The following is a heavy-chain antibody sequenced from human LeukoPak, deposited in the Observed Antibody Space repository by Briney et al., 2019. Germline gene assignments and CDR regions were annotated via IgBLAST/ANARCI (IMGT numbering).Heavy chain of an antibody. CDR2: ISSNSGSI. Sequence: GGSLRLSCAASGFTFDDYAMHWVRQAPGKGLEWVSGISSNSGSIDYADSVKGRFTISRDNAKNSLYLQMNSLRAEDTAVYYCAREEDTAMVKDYWGQGTLVTVSS. V-gene: IGHV3-9*01. D-gene: IGHD5-18*01. J-gene: IGHJ4*02. CDR1: GFTFDDYA. CDR3: AREEDTAMVKDY.